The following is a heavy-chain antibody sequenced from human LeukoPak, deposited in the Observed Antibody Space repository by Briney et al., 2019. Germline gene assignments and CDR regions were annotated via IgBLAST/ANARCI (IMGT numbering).Heavy chain of an antibody. J-gene: IGHJ5*02. CDR3: ASHSYGYNH. D-gene: IGHD3-16*01. V-gene: IGHV3-7*01. CDR1: GIIITSYW. Sequence: GSLRLSCAASGIIITSYWMSWVRQTPGKGLEWVANIKQDGSEKNYVDSAKGRFTIFRDNARNSLYLQMNSLRAEDTAVYYCASHSYGYNHWGQGTLVIVSS. CDR2: IKQDGSEK.